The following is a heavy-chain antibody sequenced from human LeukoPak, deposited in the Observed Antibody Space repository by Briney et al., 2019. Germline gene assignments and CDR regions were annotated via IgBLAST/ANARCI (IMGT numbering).Heavy chain of an antibody. Sequence: GGSLRLSCAASGFTFSSYAMSWVRQAPGKGLEWVSAISGSGGSTYYADSVKGRFTISRDNSKNTLYLQMNSLRAEDTAVYYCAKGYCSSTSCYQGWYFDLWGRGTLVTVSS. V-gene: IGHV3-23*01. CDR1: GFTFSSYA. CDR3: AKGYCSSTSCYQGWYFDL. CDR2: ISGSGGST. D-gene: IGHD2-2*01. J-gene: IGHJ2*01.